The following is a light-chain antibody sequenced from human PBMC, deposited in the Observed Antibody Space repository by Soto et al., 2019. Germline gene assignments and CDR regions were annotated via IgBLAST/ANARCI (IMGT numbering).Light chain of an antibody. J-gene: IGKJ1*01. Sequence: EIQMTQSPSSLSASVGDRVTITCRASQGISTYLNWYQQKPGKAPKLLIYDASSLESGVPSRFSGSGSGTEFTLTISSLQPDDFATYYCQQYNSYWTFGQGTKVDI. CDR3: QQYNSYWT. V-gene: IGKV1-5*01. CDR2: DAS. CDR1: QGISTY.